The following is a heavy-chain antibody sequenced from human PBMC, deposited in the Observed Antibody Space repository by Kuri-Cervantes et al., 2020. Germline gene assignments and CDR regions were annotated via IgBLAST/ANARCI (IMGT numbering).Heavy chain of an antibody. V-gene: IGHV4-61*05. Sequence: SETLSLTCTVSGGSISSSSYYWGWIRQAPGKGLEWIGYIYYSGSANYNPSLKSRVTISIDTSKNQFSLKLTSVTAADTAVYYCALGATSYYYMDVWGKGTTVTVSS. CDR3: ALGATSYYYMDV. CDR1: GGSISSSSYY. J-gene: IGHJ6*03. CDR2: IYYSGSA. D-gene: IGHD1-26*01.